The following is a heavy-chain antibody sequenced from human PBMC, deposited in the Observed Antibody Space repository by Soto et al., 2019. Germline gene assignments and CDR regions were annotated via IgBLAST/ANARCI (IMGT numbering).Heavy chain of an antibody. Sequence: QVQLQESGPGLVKPSGTLSLTCAVSGGSISSSNWWSWVRQPPGKGLEWIGEIYHSGSTNYNPSLTRRVPRAVDKSKNQFSLKLSSVTAADTAVDYCARDSVGMRSLDYWGQGTRVTVSS. D-gene: IGHD2-21*01. V-gene: IGHV4-4*02. CDR3: ARDSVGMRSLDY. CDR2: IYHSGST. J-gene: IGHJ4*02. CDR1: GGSISSSNW.